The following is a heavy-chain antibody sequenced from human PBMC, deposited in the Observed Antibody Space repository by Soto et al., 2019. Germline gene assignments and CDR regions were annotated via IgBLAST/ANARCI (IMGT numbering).Heavy chain of an antibody. CDR1: GFTFTAYG. Sequence: GVSLRLSCAASGFTFTAYGMHWVRQAPGKGLEWVAVIWYDGTKKYYADSVKGRFTISRDNSRNSLYLQVNSLRVEYTAVFYCARDLGHGNGPFDYWGQGALVTVSS. CDR3: ARDLGHGNGPFDY. CDR2: IWYDGTKK. V-gene: IGHV3-33*01. J-gene: IGHJ4*02. D-gene: IGHD1-26*01.